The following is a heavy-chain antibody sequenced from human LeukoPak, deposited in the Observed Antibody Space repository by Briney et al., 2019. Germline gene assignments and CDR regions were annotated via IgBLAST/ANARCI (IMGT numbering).Heavy chain of an antibody. CDR3: ARGDSDNWYDP. D-gene: IGHD2-21*01. J-gene: IGHJ5*02. CDR2: VQRGGST. V-gene: IGHV3-66*01. CDR1: GFTVSSNY. Sequence: GGSLRLSCAASGFTVSSNYMSWVRQAPGKGLEWVSVVQRGGSTYYADSVKGRFTISRDNPKNTLYLQMNSLRAEDTAVYYCARGDSDNWYDPWGQGTLVTVSS.